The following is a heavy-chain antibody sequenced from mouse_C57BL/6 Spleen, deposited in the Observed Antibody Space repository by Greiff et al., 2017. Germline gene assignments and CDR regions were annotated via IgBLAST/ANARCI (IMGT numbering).Heavy chain of an antibody. CDR2: IYPGDGDT. V-gene: IGHV1-82*01. Sequence: QVQLKQSGPELVKPGASVKISCKASGYAFSSSWMNWVKQRPGKGLEWIGRIYPGDGDTNYNGKFKGKATLTADKSSSTAYMQLSSLTSEDSAVYFCRYYGSSYDYAMDYWGQGTSVTVSS. D-gene: IGHD1-1*01. CDR1: GYAFSSSW. J-gene: IGHJ4*01. CDR3: RYYGSSYDYAMDY.